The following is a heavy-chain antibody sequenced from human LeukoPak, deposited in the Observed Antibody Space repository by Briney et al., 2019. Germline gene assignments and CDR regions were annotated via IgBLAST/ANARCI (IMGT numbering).Heavy chain of an antibody. Sequence: SETLSLTCTVSGGSISSYYWSWIRQPPGKGLEWIGYIYYSGSTNYNPSLKSRVTISVDTSKNQFSLKLSSVTAADTAVYYCARFAGLRWNYYYGMDVWGQGTTVTVPS. D-gene: IGHD4-23*01. CDR3: ARFAGLRWNYYYGMDV. V-gene: IGHV4-59*01. J-gene: IGHJ6*02. CDR1: GGSISSYY. CDR2: IYYSGST.